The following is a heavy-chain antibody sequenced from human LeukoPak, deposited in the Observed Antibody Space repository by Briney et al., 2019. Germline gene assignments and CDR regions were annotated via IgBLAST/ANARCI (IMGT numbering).Heavy chain of an antibody. D-gene: IGHD1-26*01. V-gene: IGHV3-20*01. J-gene: IGHJ4*02. Sequence: GGSLRLSCAASGFIFDNYGMTWVRQAPGKGLEWVSGTNWNGGSTGYADPVKGRFIISRDNAKNCLYLQMNSLRTEDTALYHCARVHTSGGYSGADYWGQGALVTVSS. CDR3: ARVHTSGGYSGADY. CDR1: GFIFDNYG. CDR2: TNWNGGST.